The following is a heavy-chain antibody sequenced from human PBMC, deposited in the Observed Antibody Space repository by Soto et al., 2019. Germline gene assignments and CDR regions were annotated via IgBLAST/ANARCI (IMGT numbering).Heavy chain of an antibody. D-gene: IGHD2-2*01. J-gene: IGHJ5*02. V-gene: IGHV1-69*01. CDR2: IIPIFGTA. CDR1: GGTFSSYA. Sequence: QVQLVQSGAEVKKPGSSVKVSCKASGGTFSSYAISWVRQAPGQGLEWMGGIIPIFGTANYAQKFQGRVTITADESTSTAYMELSSLRSEDTAVYYCARDTVVVPAATYNWFDPWGQGPLVTVSS. CDR3: ARDTVVVPAATYNWFDP.